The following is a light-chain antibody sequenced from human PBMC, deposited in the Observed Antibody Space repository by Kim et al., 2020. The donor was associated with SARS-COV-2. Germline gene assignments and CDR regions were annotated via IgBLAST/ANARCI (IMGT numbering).Light chain of an antibody. J-gene: IGLJ3*02. CDR3: AAWDDSLNGYVV. Sequence: ELTQPPSASVTPGQRVTISCSGSSSNIETNSVNWYQHLPGTAPRLLIHTNNQRPSGVPDRLSGSRSGTSASLAISGRQSEYESDYYCAAWDDSLNGYVVFGGGTQLTDL. CDR1: SSNIETNS. V-gene: IGLV1-44*01. CDR2: TNN.